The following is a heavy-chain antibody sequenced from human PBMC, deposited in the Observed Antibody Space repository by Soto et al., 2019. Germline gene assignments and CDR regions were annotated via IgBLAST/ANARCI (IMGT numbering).Heavy chain of an antibody. J-gene: IGHJ6*02. CDR2: ISAYNGNA. CDR3: ARDDSLAVAEIFVGMDV. D-gene: IGHD6-19*01. CDR1: GYTFTSYG. Sequence: GASVKVSCKASGYTFTSYGIIWVRQAPGQGLEWMGWISAYNGNANYAQKLQGRVTMTTDTSTSTAYMELRSLRSDDTAVYYCARDDSLAVAEIFVGMDVSGQGTTVTVSS. V-gene: IGHV1-18*04.